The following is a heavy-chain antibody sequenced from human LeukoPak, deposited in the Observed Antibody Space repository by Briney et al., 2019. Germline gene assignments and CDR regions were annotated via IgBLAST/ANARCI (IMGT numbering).Heavy chain of an antibody. D-gene: IGHD6-13*01. V-gene: IGHV4-59*08. J-gene: IGHJ3*01. CDR3: ARHDGSSWYYAFDV. CDR1: GVSISSYY. CDR2: IYYSGST. Sequence: SETLSLTCTVPGVSISSYYWSWIRQPPGKGLEWTGYIYYSGSTNYNPSLKSRVTISLDTSKNQFSLKLSSVTAADTAVYYCARHDGSSWYYAFDVWGQGTMVTVSS.